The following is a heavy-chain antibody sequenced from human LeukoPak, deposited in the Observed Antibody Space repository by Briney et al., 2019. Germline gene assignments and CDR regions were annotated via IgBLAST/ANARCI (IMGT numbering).Heavy chain of an antibody. CDR3: AKAPRWDLLRIDY. CDR1: GFTFSSYG. CDR2: ISYDGSNK. J-gene: IGHJ4*02. Sequence: QPGRSLRLSCAASGFTFSSYGIHWVRQAPVKGLEWVAVISYDGSNKYYADSVKGRFTISRDNSKHTVYLQINTLRVEDTAVYYCAKAPRWDLLRIDYWGQGTLVTVFS. D-gene: IGHD1-26*01. V-gene: IGHV3-30*18.